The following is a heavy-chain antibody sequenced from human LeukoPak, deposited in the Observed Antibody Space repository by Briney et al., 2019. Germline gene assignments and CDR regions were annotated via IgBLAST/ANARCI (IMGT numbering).Heavy chain of an antibody. Sequence: HPGGSLRLSCAASGFTFSGYGMHWVRQAPGRGLEWVAVISYDGSNKYYADSVKGRFTISRDNSKNTLYLQMNSLRAEDAAVYYCARDSSSSGSGSYYNDYWGQGTLVTVSS. CDR3: ARDSSSSGSGSYYNDY. CDR1: GFTFSGYG. CDR2: ISYDGSNK. V-gene: IGHV3-30*03. J-gene: IGHJ4*02. D-gene: IGHD3-10*01.